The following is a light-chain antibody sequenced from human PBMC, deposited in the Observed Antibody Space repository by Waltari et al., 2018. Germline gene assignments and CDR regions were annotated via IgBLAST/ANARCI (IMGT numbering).Light chain of an antibody. V-gene: IGKV4-1*01. J-gene: IGKJ2*01. CDR1: QSVLYSSNNKNY. Sequence: DIVMTQPPDSLAVSLGERATINCKSSQSVLYSSNNKNYLAWYQQKPGQPPKLLIYWASTRESGVPDRFSGSGSETDFTLTISSLQAEDVAVYYCQQYYSSLPYTFGQGTKLEIK. CDR2: WAS. CDR3: QQYYSSLPYT.